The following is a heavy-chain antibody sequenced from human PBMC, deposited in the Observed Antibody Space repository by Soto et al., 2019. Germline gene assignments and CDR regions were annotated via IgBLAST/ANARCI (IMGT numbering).Heavy chain of an antibody. CDR2: VIRSNSYT. D-gene: IGHD2-2*01. CDR3: ARHNLPPYQLLSYYFYYGMDV. J-gene: IGHJ6*02. V-gene: IGHV5-10-1*01. CDR1: GYSFTSYC. Sequence: GESLKISCKGSGYSFTSYCISWVRQMPGKGLEWMVRVIRSNSYTNYSPAFLGHGPISADKNISTAFLQWSSLKASDTAIYYCARHNLPPYQLLSYYFYYGMDVWGQGTTVTVSS.